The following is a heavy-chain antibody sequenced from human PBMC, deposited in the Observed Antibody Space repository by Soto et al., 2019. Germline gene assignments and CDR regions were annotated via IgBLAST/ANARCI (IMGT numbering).Heavy chain of an antibody. CDR1: GFTVSSNY. CDR3: ARVVEVGWRYFDY. Sequence: AGGSLRLSCAASGFTVSSNYMSWVRQAPGKGLEWVSVIYSGGSTYYADSVKGRFTISRDNSKNTLYLQMNSLRAEDTAVYYCARVVEVGWRYFDYWGQGTLVTVSS. D-gene: IGHD2-15*01. V-gene: IGHV3-53*01. J-gene: IGHJ4*02. CDR2: IYSGGST.